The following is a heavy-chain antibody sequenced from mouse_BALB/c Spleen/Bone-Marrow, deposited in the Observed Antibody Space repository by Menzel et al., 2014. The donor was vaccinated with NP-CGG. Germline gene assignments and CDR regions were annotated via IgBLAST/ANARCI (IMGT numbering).Heavy chain of an antibody. V-gene: IGHV1-80*01. Sequence: QVQLQQSGAELVRPGSSAKISCKASGYAFSSYWMIWVKQRPGQGLEWIGQTYPGDGDTNYNGKFKGKATLTADKSSSTAYMQLSSLTSEDSAVYFCARSGYGSNYDYWGQGTTLTVSS. D-gene: IGHD1-1*01. CDR3: ARSGYGSNYDY. CDR2: TYPGDGDT. J-gene: IGHJ2*01. CDR1: GYAFSSYW.